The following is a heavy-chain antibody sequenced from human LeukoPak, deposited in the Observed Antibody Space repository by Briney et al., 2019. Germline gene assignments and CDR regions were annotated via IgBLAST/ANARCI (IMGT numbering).Heavy chain of an antibody. Sequence: GRSLRLSCAASGFTFSSYAMHWVRQAPGKGLEWVAVISYDGSNKYYADSVKGRFTISRDNSKNTLYLQMNSLRAEDTAVYYCAKGRRGDYDSSGYYYAPLQHWGQGTLVTVSS. CDR1: GFTFSSYA. CDR2: ISYDGSNK. CDR3: AKGRRGDYDSSGYYYAPLQH. J-gene: IGHJ1*01. D-gene: IGHD3-22*01. V-gene: IGHV3-30*04.